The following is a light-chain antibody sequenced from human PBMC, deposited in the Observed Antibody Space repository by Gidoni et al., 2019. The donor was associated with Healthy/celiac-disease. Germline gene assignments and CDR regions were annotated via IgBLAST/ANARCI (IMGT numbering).Light chain of an antibody. CDR2: DAS. CDR1: QSVSSY. CDR3: QQRSNWSWT. J-gene: IGKJ1*01. V-gene: IGKV3-11*01. Sequence: EIVLTQSPATLSLSPGERATLSCRASQSVSSYLDWYQQKPGQAPRLLIYDASNRATGIQARFSGSGSGTDFTLTISSLEPEDFAVYYCQQRSNWSWTFGQGTKVEIK.